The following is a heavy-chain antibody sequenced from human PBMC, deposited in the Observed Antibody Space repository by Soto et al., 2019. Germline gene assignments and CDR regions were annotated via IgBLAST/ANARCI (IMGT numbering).Heavy chain of an antibody. D-gene: IGHD2-2*02. CDR2: TYYRSKWYN. CDR3: ARDGSYCSSTSCYIGWFDP. J-gene: IGHJ5*02. CDR1: GDSVSRNSAA. V-gene: IGHV6-1*01. Sequence: SQTLSLTCAISGDSVSRNSAAWNWIRQSPSRGLEWLGRTYYRSKWYNDYAVSVKSQITINPDTSKNQFSLQLNSVTPEDTAVYYFARDGSYCSSTSCYIGWFDPWGQGTLVTVSS.